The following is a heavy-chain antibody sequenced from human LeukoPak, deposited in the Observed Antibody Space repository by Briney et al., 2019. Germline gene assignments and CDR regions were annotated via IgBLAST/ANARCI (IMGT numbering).Heavy chain of an antibody. J-gene: IGHJ4*02. CDR3: AKDRITMVRGAPEYYFDY. CDR1: EFTFSSYA. Sequence: AGGSLRLSCAASEFTFSSYAMSWVRQAPGKGLEWVSAISGSGGSTYYADSVKGRFTISRDNSKNTLYLQMNSLRAEDTAVYYCAKDRITMVRGAPEYYFDYWGQGTLVTVSS. CDR2: ISGSGGST. D-gene: IGHD3-10*01. V-gene: IGHV3-23*01.